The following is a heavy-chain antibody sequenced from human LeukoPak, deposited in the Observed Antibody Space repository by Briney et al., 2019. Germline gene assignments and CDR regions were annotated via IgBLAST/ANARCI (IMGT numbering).Heavy chain of an antibody. CDR1: GYTFTDYH. CDR3: ATLMAHLDY. Sequence: GASVKVSCKASGYTFTDYHMHWVRQAPGRGLEWMGWINPNSGDTNYAQKFQGRVTMTRDTTISTAYMELSRLRSDDTAVFYCATLMAHLDYWGQGTLVTVSS. V-gene: IGHV1-2*02. CDR2: INPNSGDT. J-gene: IGHJ4*02. D-gene: IGHD2-8*01.